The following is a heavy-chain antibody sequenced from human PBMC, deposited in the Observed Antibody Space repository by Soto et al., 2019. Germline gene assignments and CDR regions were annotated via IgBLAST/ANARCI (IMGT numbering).Heavy chain of an antibody. V-gene: IGHV4-34*01. D-gene: IGHD3-9*01. Sequence: QVQLQQWGAGLFKPSETLSLTCAVYGGSFSGYYWSWIRQPPGKGLEWIGEINHSGSTNYNPSLKSRVTISVDTSKNQFSLKLSSVTAADTAVYYCARARYYDILTGYGGPYYYYGMDVWGQGTTVTVSS. CDR1: GGSFSGYY. CDR3: ARARYYDILTGYGGPYYYYGMDV. J-gene: IGHJ6*02. CDR2: INHSGST.